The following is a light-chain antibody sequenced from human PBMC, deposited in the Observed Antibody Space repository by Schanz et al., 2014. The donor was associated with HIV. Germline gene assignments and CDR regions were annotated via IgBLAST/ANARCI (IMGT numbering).Light chain of an antibody. CDR1: QGIGND. V-gene: IGKV1-17*01. J-gene: IGKJ2*01. Sequence: DIQMTQSPSSLSASVGDRVTITCRASQGIGNDLGWYQQRPGKAPKRLIYAASTLQSGVPSRFVGGGSGTEFTLTISSLQPEDSATYYCQQTYSATPYTFGQGTKV. CDR3: QQTYSATPYT. CDR2: AAS.